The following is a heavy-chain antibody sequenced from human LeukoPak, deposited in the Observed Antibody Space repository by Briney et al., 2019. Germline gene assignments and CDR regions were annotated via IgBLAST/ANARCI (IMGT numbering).Heavy chain of an antibody. CDR3: AREGHYSGSPDAFDI. CDR1: GFTFSSYG. CDR2: IRYDGSNK. Sequence: GGSLRLSCAASGFTFSSYGMYWVRQAPGKGLEWVAFIRYDGSNKYYADSVKGRFTVSRDNSKNTLYLQMKSLRAEDTAVYYCAREGHYSGSPDAFDIWGQGTMVTVSS. D-gene: IGHD1-26*01. V-gene: IGHV3-30*02. J-gene: IGHJ3*02.